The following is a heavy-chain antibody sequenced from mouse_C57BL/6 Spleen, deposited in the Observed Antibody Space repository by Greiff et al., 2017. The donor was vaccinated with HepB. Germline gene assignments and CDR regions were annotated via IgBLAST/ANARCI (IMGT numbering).Heavy chain of an antibody. V-gene: IGHV2-9-1*01. J-gene: IGHJ3*01. CDR1: GFSLTSYA. CDR3: ARNHYYGSSYSFAY. CDR2: IWTGGGT. D-gene: IGHD1-1*01. Sequence: VKLQESGPGLVAPSQSLSITCTVSGFSLTSYAISWVRQPPGKGLEWLGVIWTGGGTNYNSALKSRLSISKDNSKSQVFLKMNSLQTDDTARYYCARNHYYGSSYSFAYWGQGTLVTVSA.